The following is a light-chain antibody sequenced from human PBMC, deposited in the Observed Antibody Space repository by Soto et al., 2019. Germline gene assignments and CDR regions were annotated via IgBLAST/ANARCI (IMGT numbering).Light chain of an antibody. CDR3: QQYHSYWT. J-gene: IGKJ1*01. V-gene: IGKV1-5*01. CDR1: QNIRSR. CDR2: DAS. Sequence: DFQMTQSPSTLCASVGDRVTLACRASQNIRSRLAWFQQKPGKAPKLRIYDASSLESGVPQRFSGSGSGTEFTLTISSLQTDDFSTYYCQQYHSYWTFGQGTKVENK.